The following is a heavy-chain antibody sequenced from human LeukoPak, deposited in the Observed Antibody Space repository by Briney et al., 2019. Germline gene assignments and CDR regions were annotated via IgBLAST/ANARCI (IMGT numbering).Heavy chain of an antibody. V-gene: IGHV3-48*03. CDR1: GFTFSSYE. CDR3: ARVRYFDWLGPFDY. CDR2: ISDSGTTI. Sequence: SGGSLRLSCAASGFTFSSYEMNWVRQAPEKGLEWVSDISDSGTTIYYGDSVKGRFTISRDNAKKSLYLQMNSLRAEDTAVYYCARVRYFDWLGPFDYWGQGTLVTVSS. J-gene: IGHJ4*02. D-gene: IGHD3-9*01.